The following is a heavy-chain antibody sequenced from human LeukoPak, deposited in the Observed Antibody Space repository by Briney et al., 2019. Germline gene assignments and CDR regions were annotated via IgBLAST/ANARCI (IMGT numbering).Heavy chain of an antibody. D-gene: IGHD2-15*01. CDR3: ARDSHLGVVLPQDY. J-gene: IGHJ4*02. V-gene: IGHV1-2*02. CDR1: GYSFIGYY. Sequence: ASVKVSCKASGYSFIGYYMHWVRQAPGQGLEWMGWIKSNSGGTHYAQKFQGRVTMTRDTSITTAYMELSRLRSDDTAVYYCARDSHLGVVLPQDYWGQGTLVTVSS. CDR2: IKSNSGGT.